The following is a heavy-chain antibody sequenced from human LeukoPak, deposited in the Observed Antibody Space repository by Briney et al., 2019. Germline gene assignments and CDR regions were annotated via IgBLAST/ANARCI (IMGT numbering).Heavy chain of an antibody. CDR3: ARGHSSVVTAIPYYFDY. CDR1: GGSFSGYY. V-gene: IGHV4-34*01. Sequence: SETLSLTCAVYGGSFSGYYWSWIRQPPGKGLERIGEINHSGSTNYNPSLKSRVTISVDTSKNQFSLKLSSVTAADTAVYSCARGHSSVVTAIPYYFDYWGQGTLVTVSS. D-gene: IGHD2-21*02. CDR2: INHSGST. J-gene: IGHJ4*02.